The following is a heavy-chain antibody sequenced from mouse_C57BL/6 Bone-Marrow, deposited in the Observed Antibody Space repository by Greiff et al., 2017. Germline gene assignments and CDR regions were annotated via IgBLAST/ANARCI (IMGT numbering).Heavy chain of an antibody. CDR1: GYTFTSYW. J-gene: IGHJ4*01. CDR3: ASHYGYDEAIDY. V-gene: IGHV1-64*01. D-gene: IGHD2-2*01. Sequence: VKLQQPGAELVKPGASVKLSCKASGYTFTSYWMHWVKQRPGQGLEWIGMIHPNSGSTNYNEKFKSKATLTVDKSSSTAYMQLSSLTSEDSAVYYCASHYGYDEAIDYWGQGTSVTVSS. CDR2: IHPNSGST.